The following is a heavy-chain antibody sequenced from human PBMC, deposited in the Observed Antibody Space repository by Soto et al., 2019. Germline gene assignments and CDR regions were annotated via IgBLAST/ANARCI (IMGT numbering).Heavy chain of an antibody. Sequence: GGSLRLSCAASGFTVSSYHMSWVRQAPGKGLEWVSIIYSAGSADFADSMKGRFTISRDNSKNTLYLQMSSLRAEDTAVYYCTRVYSSSYHYFDYWGQGTQVTVSS. CDR2: IYSAGSA. D-gene: IGHD6-13*01. J-gene: IGHJ4*02. CDR3: TRVYSSSYHYFDY. CDR1: GFTVSSYH. V-gene: IGHV3-66*01.